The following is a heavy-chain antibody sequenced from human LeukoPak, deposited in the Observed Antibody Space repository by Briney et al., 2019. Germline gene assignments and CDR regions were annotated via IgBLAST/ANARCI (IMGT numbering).Heavy chain of an antibody. Sequence: SETLSLTCTVSGGSITSSTHYWGWIRQPPGKGLEWIGSIYYGGSTYYNPSLKSRVIISGDTSKNQFSLKLSSVTAADTAVYYCARLSYTSGWYSLDRVRSFDYWGQGTLATVSS. CDR2: IYYGGST. V-gene: IGHV4-39*01. D-gene: IGHD6-19*01. CDR1: GGSITSSTHY. CDR3: ARLSYTSGWYSLDRVRSFDY. J-gene: IGHJ4*02.